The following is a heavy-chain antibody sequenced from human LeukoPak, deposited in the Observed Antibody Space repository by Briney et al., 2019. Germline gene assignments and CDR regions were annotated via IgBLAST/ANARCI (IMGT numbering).Heavy chain of an antibody. J-gene: IGHJ4*02. Sequence: SETLSLTCTVSGGSVSSDSYFWTWIRQPPGRGLEWIGYIYYSGSTNYNPSLKSRVTISLDTSKSQISLKLSSVTAADTAVYYCARGQRRLQDYWGQGTLVTVSS. V-gene: IGHV4-61*01. CDR2: IYYSGST. CDR1: GGSVSSDSYF. CDR3: ARGQRRLQDY.